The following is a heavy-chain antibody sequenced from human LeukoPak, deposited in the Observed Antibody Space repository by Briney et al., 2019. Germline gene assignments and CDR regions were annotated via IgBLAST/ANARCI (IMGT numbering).Heavy chain of an antibody. D-gene: IGHD3-10*01. V-gene: IGHV3-30*18. CDR3: AKEGYYGSGSFPDY. CDR2: ISYDGSNE. J-gene: IGHJ4*02. Sequence: GGSLRLSCAASGFTFSSYGMHWVRQAPGKGLEWVVVISYDGSNEYYADSVKGRFTISRDNSKNTLYLQMNSLRAEDTAVYYCAKEGYYGSGSFPDYWGQGTLVTVSS. CDR1: GFTFSSYG.